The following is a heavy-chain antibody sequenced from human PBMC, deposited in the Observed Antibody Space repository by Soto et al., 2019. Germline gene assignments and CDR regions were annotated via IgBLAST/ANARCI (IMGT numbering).Heavy chain of an antibody. CDR2: ISYDGSNK. CDR1: GFTFSSYG. CDR3: AKSGDTPRPYGDYELYYFDY. D-gene: IGHD4-17*01. Sequence: GGSLRLSCAASGFTFSSYGMHWVRQAPGKGLEWVAVISYDGSNKYYADSVKGRFTISRDNSKNTLYLQMNSLRAEDTAVYYCAKSGDTPRPYGDYELYYFDYWGQGTLVTVSS. J-gene: IGHJ4*02. V-gene: IGHV3-30*18.